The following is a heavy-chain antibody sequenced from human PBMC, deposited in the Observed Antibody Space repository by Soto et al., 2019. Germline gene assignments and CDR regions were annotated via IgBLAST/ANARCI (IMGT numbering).Heavy chain of an antibody. CDR1: GFTFSSYD. CDR2: IGTAGDP. D-gene: IGHD1-1*01. J-gene: IGHJ3*02. V-gene: IGHV3-13*05. Sequence: GGSLRLSCAASGFTFSSYDMHWVRQATGKGLEWVSAIGTAGDPYYPGSVEGRLTISRENAKNSLYLQMNSLRAGDTAVYYCARGGRGYSRDAFDIWGQGTMVTVSS. CDR3: ARGGRGYSRDAFDI.